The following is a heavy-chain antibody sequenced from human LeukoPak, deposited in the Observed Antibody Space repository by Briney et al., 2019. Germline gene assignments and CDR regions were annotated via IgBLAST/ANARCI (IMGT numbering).Heavy chain of an antibody. D-gene: IGHD5-24*01. CDR2: ISYDGSNN. CDR1: GFAFSSYG. V-gene: IGHV3-30*03. J-gene: IGHJ3*02. CDR3: ARVRDGYNDAYDI. Sequence: GGSLRLSCAASGFAFSSYGIHWVRQAPGKGLEWVAVISYDGSNNYYADPVKGRFTISRDNSKNTLYLQMNSLRPEDTAVYYCARVRDGYNDAYDIWGQGTMVTVTS.